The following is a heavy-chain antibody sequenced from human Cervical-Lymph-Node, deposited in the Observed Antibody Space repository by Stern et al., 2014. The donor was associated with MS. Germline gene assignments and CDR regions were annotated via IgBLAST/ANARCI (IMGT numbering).Heavy chain of an antibody. CDR2: LYYSGNT. CDR3: ARHGPPRRRDDSNHPNFDY. D-gene: IGHD5-24*01. Sequence: VHLVESGPGLVKPSETLSLTCTVSGGSISSNYWSWIRQPPGKGLEWIGYLYYSGNTNYNPSLKSRVTTSVDTSKNQVSLSLSTVTAADTAVYYCARHGPPRRRDDSNHPNFDYWGPGTLVAVSS. V-gene: IGHV4-59*08. CDR1: GGSISSNY. J-gene: IGHJ4*02.